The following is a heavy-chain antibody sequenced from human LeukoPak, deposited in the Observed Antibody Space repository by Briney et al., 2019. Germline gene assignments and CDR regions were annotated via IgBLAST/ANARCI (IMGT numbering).Heavy chain of an antibody. CDR1: GGSFSGYY. Sequence: SETLSLTCAVYGGSFSGYYWSWIRQPPGKGLEWIGEINHSGSTNYNPSLKSRVTIPVDTSKNQFSLKLSSVTAADTAVYYCARVVRYCSSTSCYSTAHIPRSSSSDYFDYWGQGTLVTVSS. V-gene: IGHV4-34*01. J-gene: IGHJ4*02. CDR2: INHSGST. D-gene: IGHD2-2*01. CDR3: ARVVRYCSSTSCYSTAHIPRSSSSDYFDY.